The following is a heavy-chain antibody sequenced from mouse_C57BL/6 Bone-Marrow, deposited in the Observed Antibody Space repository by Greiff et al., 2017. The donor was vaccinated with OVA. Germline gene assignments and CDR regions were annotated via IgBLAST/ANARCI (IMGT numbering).Heavy chain of an antibody. CDR1: GYTFTSYW. CDR2: IYPGNSDT. Sequence: VQLQQSGTVLARPGASVKMSCKTSGYTFTSYWMHWVKQRPGQGLEWIGAIYPGNSDTSYNQKFKGKAKLTAVTSASTAYMELSSLTNEDSAVDYCTRDYGSSYGGFDYWGQGTTLTVSS. V-gene: IGHV1-5*01. J-gene: IGHJ2*01. CDR3: TRDYGSSYGGFDY. D-gene: IGHD1-1*01.